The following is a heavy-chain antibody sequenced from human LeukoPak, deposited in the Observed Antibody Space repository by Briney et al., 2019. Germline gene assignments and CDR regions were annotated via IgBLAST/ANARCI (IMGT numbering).Heavy chain of an antibody. V-gene: IGHV3-74*01. D-gene: IGHD3-10*01. CDR3: ARDYYGSGSYPLFDY. CDR2: INSDGSST. CDR1: GFTFSSYW. Sequence: GGSLRLSCAASGFTFSSYWMHWVRQAPGKGLVWVSRINSDGSSTSYADSVKGRFTISRDNAKNTLYLQMDSLRAEDTAVYYCARDYYGSGSYPLFDYWGQGTLVTVSS. J-gene: IGHJ4*02.